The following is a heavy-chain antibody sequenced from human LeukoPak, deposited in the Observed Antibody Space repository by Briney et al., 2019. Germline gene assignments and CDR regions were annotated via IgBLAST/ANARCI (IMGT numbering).Heavy chain of an antibody. D-gene: IGHD4-11*01. CDR2: IIPIFGTA. V-gene: IGHV1-69*05. J-gene: IGHJ5*02. CDR3: ARGGRNYGNWFDP. CDR1: GGTFSSYA. Sequence: ASVKVSCKASGGTFSSYAISWVRQAPGRGLEWMGGIIPIFGTANYAQKFQGRVTITTDESTSTAYMELSSLRSEDTAVYYCARGGRNYGNWFDPWGQGTLVTVSS.